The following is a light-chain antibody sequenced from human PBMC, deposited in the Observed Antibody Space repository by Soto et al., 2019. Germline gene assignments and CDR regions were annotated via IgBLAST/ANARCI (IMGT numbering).Light chain of an antibody. J-gene: IGKJ2*01. CDR3: QQYDTSPPTYT. CDR2: GAS. V-gene: IGKV3-20*01. CDR1: QSVRSTF. Sequence: EVVLTQSPGTLSLSPGERVTLSCRTSQSVRSTFLAWYQQKPGQAPRLLIYGASTRATGIPDRFSGSGSGTVFTLTISRLEPEDSAVYYCQQYDTSPPTYTFGQGTKLEIK.